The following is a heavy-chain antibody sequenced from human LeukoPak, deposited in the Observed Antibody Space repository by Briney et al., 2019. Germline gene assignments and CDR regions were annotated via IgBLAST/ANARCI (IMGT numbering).Heavy chain of an antibody. V-gene: IGHV1-69*05. J-gene: IGHJ5*02. CDR1: GYTFTSYG. CDR3: ARVIASRGYWFDP. Sequence: SVKVSCKASGYTFTSYGISWVRQAPGQGLEWMGGIIPIFGTANYAQKFQGRVTITTDESTSTAYMELSSLRSEDTAVYYCARVIASRGYWFDPWGQGTLVTVSS. D-gene: IGHD3-22*01. CDR2: IIPIFGTA.